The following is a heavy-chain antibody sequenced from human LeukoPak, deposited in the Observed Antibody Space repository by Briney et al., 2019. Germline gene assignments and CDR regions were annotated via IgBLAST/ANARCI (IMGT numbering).Heavy chain of an antibody. D-gene: IGHD1-1*01. Sequence: GRSLRLSCAASGFTLNEYAMHWVRQESGKGLEWVSGIFWSSGRAGYADSVQGRFTISRDSAKNSLYLQMNSLRPEDSALYFCIRDMEPGGAGLWGQGTLVTVSS. CDR2: IFWSSGRA. CDR3: IRDMEPGGAGL. J-gene: IGHJ4*02. CDR1: GFTLNEYA. V-gene: IGHV3-9*01.